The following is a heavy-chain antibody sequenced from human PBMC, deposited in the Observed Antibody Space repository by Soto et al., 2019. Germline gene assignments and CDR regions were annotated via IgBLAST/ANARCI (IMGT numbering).Heavy chain of an antibody. J-gene: IGHJ6*02. V-gene: IGHV1-69*13. CDR1: GGTFSSYA. D-gene: IGHD3-3*01. CDR3: ARDRFTIFGVVIQNYYYYGMDV. Sequence: SVKVSCKASGGTFSSYAISWVRRAPGQGLEWMGGIIPIFGTANYAQKFQGRVTITADESTSTAYMELSSLRSEDTAVYYCARDRFTIFGVVIQNYYYYGMDVWGQGTTVTVSS. CDR2: IIPIFGTA.